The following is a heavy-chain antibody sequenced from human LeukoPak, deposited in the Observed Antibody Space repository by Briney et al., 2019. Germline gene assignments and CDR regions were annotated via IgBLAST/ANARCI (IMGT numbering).Heavy chain of an antibody. Sequence: PGGSLRLSCVASGVTFRSYSLNWVHQAPGKGREWISYISGTSSTIYYTDSVKGRFTISRDNGKNSLYLQMNSLEVEDTAMYYCARDGTGGVNYFGAGSYDSWGQGTLVVVSS. J-gene: IGHJ4*02. D-gene: IGHD3-10*01. V-gene: IGHV3-48*01. CDR2: ISGTSSTI. CDR1: GVTFRSYS. CDR3: ARDGTGGVNYFGAGSYDS.